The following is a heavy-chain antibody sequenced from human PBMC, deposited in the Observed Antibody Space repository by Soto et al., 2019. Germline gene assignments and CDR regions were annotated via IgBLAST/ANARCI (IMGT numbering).Heavy chain of an antibody. CDR3: ARDRDTAMVTLDFDY. J-gene: IGHJ4*02. CDR2: INPNSGGT. Sequence: ASVKVSCKASGYTFTGYYMHWVRQAPGQGLEWMGWINPNSGGTNYAQKFQGRVTMTRDTSISTAYMELSRLRSDDTAVYYCARDRDTAMVTLDFDYWGQGTLVTAPQ. V-gene: IGHV1-2*02. D-gene: IGHD5-18*01. CDR1: GYTFTGYY.